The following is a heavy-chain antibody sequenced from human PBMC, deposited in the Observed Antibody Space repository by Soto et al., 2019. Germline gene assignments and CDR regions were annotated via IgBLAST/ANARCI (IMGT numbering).Heavy chain of an antibody. D-gene: IGHD6-6*01. Sequence: XAVKVSCNASGYSFTRYDINWVRQDTGQGLEWMGWMNPNSGNTGYAQKFQGRVTMTRNTSISTAYMELSSLRSEDTAVHYCAPEISRGSSGAFDVWGQGTMVTVSS. J-gene: IGHJ3*01. CDR2: MNPNSGNT. V-gene: IGHV1-8*01. CDR1: GYSFTRYD. CDR3: APEISRGSSGAFDV.